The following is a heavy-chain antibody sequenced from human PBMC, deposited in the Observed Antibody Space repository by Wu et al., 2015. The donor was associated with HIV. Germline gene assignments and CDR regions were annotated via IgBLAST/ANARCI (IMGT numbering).Heavy chain of an antibody. CDR3: ARKGYRYGRSYYDYYMDV. J-gene: IGHJ6*03. CDR1: GYTFTSYD. V-gene: IGHV1-8*01. Sequence: QVQLVQSGAEVKKPGASVKVSCKASGYTFTSYDMHWVRQASGQGLEWMGWINPNSGKSYYAERFQGRVTMTRDTSTSTAYMELSSLRSEDTAVYYCARKGYRYGRSYYDYYMDVWGKGTTVTVSS. CDR2: INPNSGKS. D-gene: IGHD5-18*01.